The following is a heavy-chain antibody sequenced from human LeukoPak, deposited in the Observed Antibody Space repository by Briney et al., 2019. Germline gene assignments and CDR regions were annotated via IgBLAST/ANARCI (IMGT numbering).Heavy chain of an antibody. D-gene: IGHD2-21*02. CDR3: AREASDLSFDY. Sequence: ASVKTSCKASEYTFTSYAMHWVRQAPGQRLEWMGWINAGNGNTKYSQKFQGRVTITRDTSASTAYMELSSLRSEDTAVYYCAREASDLSFDYWGQGTLVTVSS. CDR1: EYTFTSYA. CDR2: INAGNGNT. J-gene: IGHJ4*02. V-gene: IGHV1-3*01.